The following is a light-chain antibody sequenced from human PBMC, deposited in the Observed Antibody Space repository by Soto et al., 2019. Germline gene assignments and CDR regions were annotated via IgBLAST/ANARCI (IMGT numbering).Light chain of an antibody. V-gene: IGKV3-15*01. Sequence: EVVVTQSPATLSVSPGERVTLSCRASQSVDSDVAWFQHKPGRAPRLLIYGASTRAAGIPGRCSGSGYETDFKFTISSLEHEDSGTSSWQQYNAWVRGTFGQGTKLEIK. CDR3: QQYNAWVRGT. CDR2: GAS. CDR1: QSVDSD. J-gene: IGKJ2*01.